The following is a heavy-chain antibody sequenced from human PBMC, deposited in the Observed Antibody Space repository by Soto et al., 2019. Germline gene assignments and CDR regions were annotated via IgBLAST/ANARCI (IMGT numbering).Heavy chain of an antibody. CDR2: IWYDGSNK. J-gene: IGHJ4*02. D-gene: IGHD6-25*01. Sequence: GGSLRLSCAASGFTFSSYGMHWVRQAPGKGLEWVAVIWYDGSNKYYADSVKGRFTISRDNSKNTLYLQMNSLRAEDTAVYYCARDPDVWAASYYFDYWGQGTLVTVSS. CDR1: GFTFSSYG. V-gene: IGHV3-33*01. CDR3: ARDPDVWAASYYFDY.